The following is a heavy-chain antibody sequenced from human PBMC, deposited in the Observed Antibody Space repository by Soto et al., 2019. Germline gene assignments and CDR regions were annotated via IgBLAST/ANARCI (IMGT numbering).Heavy chain of an antibody. CDR1: GGSISSYY. CDR2: IYYSGST. D-gene: IGHD6-25*01. J-gene: IGHJ5*02. CDR3: ARPHGGSSGWDNWFDP. Sequence: PSENLSLTCTVSGGSISSYYWSWIRQPPGKGLEWIGYIYYSGSTNYNPSLKSRVTISVDTSKNQFSLKLSSVTAADTAVYYCARPHGGSSGWDNWFDPWGQRTLVTVSS. V-gene: IGHV4-59*01.